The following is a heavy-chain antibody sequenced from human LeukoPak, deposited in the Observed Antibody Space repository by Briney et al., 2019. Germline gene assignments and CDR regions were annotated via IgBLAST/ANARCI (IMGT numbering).Heavy chain of an antibody. J-gene: IGHJ4*02. CDR2: ISSSGSTI. CDR3: ARSPPGPFDY. CDR1: GFTVSSNY. Sequence: AGGSLRLSCAASGFTVSSNYMSWVRQAPGKGLEWVSYISSSGSTIYYADSVKGRFTISRDNAKNSLYLQMNSLRAEDTAVYYCARSPPGPFDYWGQGTLVTVSS. V-gene: IGHV3-11*01.